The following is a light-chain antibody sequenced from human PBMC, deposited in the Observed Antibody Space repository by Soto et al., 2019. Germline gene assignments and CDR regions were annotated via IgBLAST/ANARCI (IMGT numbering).Light chain of an antibody. CDR3: SSYTSSSTYV. V-gene: IGLV2-14*01. Sequence: QSVLTQPASVSESPGQSITISCTGTSSDVGGYNYVSWYQQHPGKAPKLMIYDVSNRPSGVSNRFSGSKAGNTASLTISGPQAEDEADYYRSSYTSSSTYVFGTGTKSPS. CDR1: SSDVGGYNY. CDR2: DVS. J-gene: IGLJ1*01.